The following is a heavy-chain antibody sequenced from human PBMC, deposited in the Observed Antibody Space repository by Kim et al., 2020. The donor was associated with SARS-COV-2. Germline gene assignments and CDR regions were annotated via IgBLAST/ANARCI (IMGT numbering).Heavy chain of an antibody. V-gene: IGHV3-23*01. J-gene: IGHJ4*03. CDR3: AKKCGIDV. CDR2: ISDSGGGT. Sequence: GGSLRLSCAASGFTFSSYAMSWVRQAPGKGLEWVATISDSGGGTYYADSVKGRFTISRDNAKNTLYLQMNSLRAEDTAVYYCAKKCGIDVWGQGTLVTVS. CDR1: GFTFSSYA.